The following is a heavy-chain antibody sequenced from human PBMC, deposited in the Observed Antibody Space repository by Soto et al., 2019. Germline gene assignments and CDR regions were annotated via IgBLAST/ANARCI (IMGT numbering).Heavy chain of an antibody. J-gene: IGHJ4*02. Sequence: SVKVSCKASGATFSGYAITWVLQAPGQGLEWMGGIIPVFGTPSYAQKFQGRVTISADKSTNTSYLELRSLRSEDTAVYYCARGGALSTSWYWGDGLDSWGQGTQVTVS. CDR3: ARGGALSTSWYWGDGLDS. CDR2: IIPVFGTP. CDR1: GATFSGYA. D-gene: IGHD6-13*01. V-gene: IGHV1-69*06.